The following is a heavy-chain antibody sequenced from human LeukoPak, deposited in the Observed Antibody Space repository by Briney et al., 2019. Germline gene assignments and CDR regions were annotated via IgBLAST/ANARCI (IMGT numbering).Heavy chain of an antibody. J-gene: IGHJ4*02. V-gene: IGHV1-69*06. Sequence: ASVKVSCKASGGTFSSYAISWVRQAPGQGLEWMGWINPIFGTANYAQKFQGRVTITADKSTSTAYMELSSLRSEDTAVYYCARTREPVDYWGQGTLVTVSS. D-gene: IGHD1-26*01. CDR1: GGTFSSYA. CDR3: ARTREPVDY. CDR2: INPIFGTA.